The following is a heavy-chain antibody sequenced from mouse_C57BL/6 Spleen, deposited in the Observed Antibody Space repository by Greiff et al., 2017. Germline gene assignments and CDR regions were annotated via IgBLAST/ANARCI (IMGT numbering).Heavy chain of an antibody. CDR1: GYTFTSYW. D-gene: IGHD4-1*01. Sequence: QVQLQQPGAELVKPGASVKMSCKASGYTFTSYWITWVKQRPGQGLEWIGDIYPGSGSTNYNEKFKSKATLTVDTSSSTAYMQLSSLTSEDSAVYYCARRGLTGTYYYAMDYWGQGTTLTVSS. CDR2: IYPGSGST. CDR3: ARRGLTGTYYYAMDY. V-gene: IGHV1-55*01. J-gene: IGHJ2*01.